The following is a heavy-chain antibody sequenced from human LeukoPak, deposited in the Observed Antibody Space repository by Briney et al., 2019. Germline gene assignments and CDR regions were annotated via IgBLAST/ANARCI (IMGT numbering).Heavy chain of an antibody. CDR2: ISSSSSYI. D-gene: IGHD3-22*01. CDR1: GFTFSSYS. V-gene: IGHV3-21*01. J-gene: IGHJ6*03. Sequence: GRSLRLSCAASGFTFSSYSMNWVRQAPGKGLEWVSSISSSSSYIYYADSVKGRFTISRDNAKNSLYLQMNSLRAEDTAVYYCAREYYYDSSGSPNCMDVWGKGTTVTVSS. CDR3: AREYYYDSSGSPNCMDV.